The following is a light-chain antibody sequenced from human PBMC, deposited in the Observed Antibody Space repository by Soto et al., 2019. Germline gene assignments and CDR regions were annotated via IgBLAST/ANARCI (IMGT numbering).Light chain of an antibody. V-gene: IGLV2-14*01. Sequence: QSALTQPASVSGSPGQSITISCTGTSRDVGGYNYVSWYQQHPGKAPKLMIYDVSNRPSGVSNRFSGSKSGNTASLTISGLQAEDEADYYCSSYTSSSTLFGVFGTGTKVTVL. CDR2: DVS. CDR3: SSYTSSSTLFGV. J-gene: IGLJ1*01. CDR1: SRDVGGYNY.